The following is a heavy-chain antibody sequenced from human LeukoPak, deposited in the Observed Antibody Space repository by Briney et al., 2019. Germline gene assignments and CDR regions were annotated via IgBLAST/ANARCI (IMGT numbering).Heavy chain of an antibody. CDR1: AYSSISNW. V-gene: IGHV5-51*01. D-gene: IGHD2-8*01. CDR2: IFPGNSDT. Sequence: AAEGLQSPSRTSAYSSISNWIACVRQMPREGLEGMGIIFPGNSDTRYSPAFQGQVTISADKSISSVYLHWTSLRASDTAMYYCARLPAIGGSNGWFDAWGKGTLVTVSS. J-gene: IGHJ5*02. CDR3: ARLPAIGGSNGWFDA.